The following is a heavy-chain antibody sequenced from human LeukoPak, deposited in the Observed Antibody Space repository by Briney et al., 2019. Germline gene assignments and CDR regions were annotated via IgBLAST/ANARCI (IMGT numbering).Heavy chain of an antibody. CDR2: ISAYNGNT. CDR1: GYTFTSYG. J-gene: IGHJ4*02. Sequence: ASVKVSCKASGYTFTSYGISWVRQAPGQGLEWMGWISAYNGNTNYAQKLQGRITMTTDTSTSTAYMELRSLRSDDTAVYYCARDKGGLYYYDSSGPNDCWGQGTLVTVSS. CDR3: ARDKGGLYYYDSSGPNDC. D-gene: IGHD3-22*01. V-gene: IGHV1-18*01.